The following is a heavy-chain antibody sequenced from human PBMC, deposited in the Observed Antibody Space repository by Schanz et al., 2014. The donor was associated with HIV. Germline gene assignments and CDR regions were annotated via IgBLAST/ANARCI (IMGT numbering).Heavy chain of an antibody. CDR3: VKRGSEASSNTWFADS. CDR1: GFTFRDSV. V-gene: IGHV3-23*04. J-gene: IGHJ4*02. Sequence: EVQLVESGGDLLKPGGSLRLSCAASGFTFRDSVVSWVRQAPGKGLEWIASISSTSTYRFYAGSVKGRFTISRDNSEDTLYLQMNSLGVDDSAIYYCVKRGSEASSNTWFADSWGQGTLVTVSS. CDR2: ISSTSTYR. D-gene: IGHD3-10*01.